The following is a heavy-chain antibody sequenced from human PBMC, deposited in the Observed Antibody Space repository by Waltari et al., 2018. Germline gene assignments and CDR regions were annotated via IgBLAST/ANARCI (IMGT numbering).Heavy chain of an antibody. CDR1: GFTFDDHA. D-gene: IGHD3-9*01. CDR2: ISWNSGSI. V-gene: IGHV3-9*01. Sequence: EVQLVESGGGLVQPGRSLRLSCAGSGFTFDDHAMHWVRQVPGKGRGGVSGISWNSGSIGYVDSVKGRFTISRDNAKKSLYLQMNNLRTEDTAFYYCTKDDQGAVTGLKGLGYFDYWGQGILVTVSS. J-gene: IGHJ4*02. CDR3: TKDDQGAVTGLKGLGYFDY.